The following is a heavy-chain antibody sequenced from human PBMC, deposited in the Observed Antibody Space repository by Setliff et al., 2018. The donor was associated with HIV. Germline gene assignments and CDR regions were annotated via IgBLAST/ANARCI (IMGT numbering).Heavy chain of an antibody. CDR3: ARHDGGGWYVRVLATSFDY. CDR1: GGSISTNNFY. V-gene: IGHV4-39*01. Sequence: SETLSLTCTVTGGSISTNNFYWGWIRQPPGKGLEWIGSINYSGSTYQNPSLKSRVTISVDTSKNQFSLKLGSVTAADTAVYYCARHDGGGWYVRVLATSFDYWGQGTLVTVSS. J-gene: IGHJ4*02. CDR2: INYSGST. D-gene: IGHD6-19*01.